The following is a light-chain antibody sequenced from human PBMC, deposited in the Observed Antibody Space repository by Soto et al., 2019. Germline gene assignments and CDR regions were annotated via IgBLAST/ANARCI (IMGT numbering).Light chain of an antibody. CDR1: QSVTSNF. CDR2: GAS. CDR3: QQYGRSPLMYT. V-gene: IGKV3-20*01. J-gene: IGKJ2*01. Sequence: EIVLTQSPGTLSLSPGERATLSCRASQSVTSNFLAWYQQKPGQAPRLLIYGASTRAAGVPDRFSGSGSGTDFTLTINRLEPEDFAVYYCQQYGRSPLMYTFGQGTKV.